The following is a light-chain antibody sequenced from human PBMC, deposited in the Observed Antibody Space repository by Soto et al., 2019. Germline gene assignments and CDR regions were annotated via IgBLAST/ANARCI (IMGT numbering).Light chain of an antibody. V-gene: IGKV3-20*01. Sequence: EIVFTQSPGTLSLSPGERATLSCRASQSVTSNYLAWYQQTSGQAPRLLFFGASIRATGIPDRFSGSGSGTDFTLTISRLEPEDSAVYHCQQDGSSPTTFGQGTKVDI. CDR3: QQDGSSPTT. J-gene: IGKJ1*01. CDR1: QSVTSNY. CDR2: GAS.